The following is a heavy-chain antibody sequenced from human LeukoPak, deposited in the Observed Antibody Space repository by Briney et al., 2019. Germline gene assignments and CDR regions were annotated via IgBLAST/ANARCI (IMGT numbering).Heavy chain of an antibody. CDR3: ARVLRTSSWYADY. J-gene: IGHJ4*02. Sequence: KPSETLSLTCAVYGGSFSAYYWSWIRQPPGKGLEWIGEINHAGSANYKPSLKSRVTISVDTSKSQFSLKLSSVTAADTAVYYCARVLRTSSWYADYWGQGTLVTVSS. CDR1: GGSFSAYY. D-gene: IGHD6-13*01. V-gene: IGHV4-34*01. CDR2: INHAGSA.